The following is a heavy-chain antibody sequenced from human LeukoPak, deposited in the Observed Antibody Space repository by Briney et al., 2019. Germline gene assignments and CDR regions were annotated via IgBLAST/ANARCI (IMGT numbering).Heavy chain of an antibody. CDR2: ISYDGSKK. J-gene: IGHJ4*02. V-gene: IGHV3-30*18. CDR3: AKGGGGYEEDFDY. CDR1: GFTFSSYG. D-gene: IGHD5-12*01. Sequence: GRSLRLSCAASGFTFSSYGIHWVRQAPGKGLEWVAVISYDGSKKHHADSVKGRFTISRDNSKNTLYLQMNSLRAEDTAVYYCAKGGGGYEEDFDYWGQGTLVTVSS.